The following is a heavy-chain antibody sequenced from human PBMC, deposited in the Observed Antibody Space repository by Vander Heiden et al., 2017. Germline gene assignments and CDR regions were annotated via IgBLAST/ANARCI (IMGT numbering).Heavy chain of an antibody. CDR2: RYYDGSNK. CDR3: AREGIAGGYGMDV. V-gene: IGHV3-33*01. CDR1: GFTFSNYG. D-gene: IGHD6-13*01. J-gene: IGHJ6*02. Sequence: CPASGFTFSNYGIHWVRQAPGKGLEWVALRYYDGSNKYYADSVKGRFTISRDSSKDTVYVQMNSLRAEDTAVYYCAREGIAGGYGMDVWGQGTTVTVSS.